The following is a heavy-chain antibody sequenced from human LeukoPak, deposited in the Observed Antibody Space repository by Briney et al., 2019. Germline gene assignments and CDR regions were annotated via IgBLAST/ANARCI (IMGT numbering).Heavy chain of an antibody. CDR1: GFTFSSYA. CDR2: ISGGGGST. D-gene: IGHD6-13*01. CDR3: AKDPGGYSSSWHYFDY. J-gene: IGHJ4*02. Sequence: GGSLRLSCAASGFTFSSYAMSWVRQAPGKGLEWVSAISGGGGSTYYADSVKGRFTISRDNSKNTLYLQMNSLRAEDTAVYYCAKDPGGYSSSWHYFDYWGQGTLVTVSS. V-gene: IGHV3-23*01.